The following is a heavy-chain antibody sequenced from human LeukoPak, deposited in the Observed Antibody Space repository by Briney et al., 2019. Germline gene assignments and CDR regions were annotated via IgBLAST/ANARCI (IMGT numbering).Heavy chain of an antibody. Sequence: GGSLRLSCAASGFTFSSYWMSWVRQAPGKGLEWVANIKQDGSEKYYVDSVKGRFTISRDNAKNSLYLQMNSLRAEDTAVYYCATDRGVVPAALEFDYWGQGTLVTVSS. CDR3: ATDRGVVPAALEFDY. CDR1: GFTFSSYW. D-gene: IGHD2-2*01. J-gene: IGHJ4*02. V-gene: IGHV3-7*01. CDR2: IKQDGSEK.